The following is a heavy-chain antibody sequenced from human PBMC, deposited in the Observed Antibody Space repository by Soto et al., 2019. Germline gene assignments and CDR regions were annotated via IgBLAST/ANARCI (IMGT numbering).Heavy chain of an antibody. CDR1: GYTFTSYD. CDR3: ARALAKGYCSGGSCYYFDD. Sequence: GASVKVSCKASGYTFTSYDINWVRQATGQGLEWMGWMNPNSGNTGYAQKFQGRVTMTRNTSISTAYMELSSLRSEDTAVYYCARALAKGYCSGGSCYYFDDWGQGTLVTVSS. D-gene: IGHD2-15*01. V-gene: IGHV1-8*01. J-gene: IGHJ4*02. CDR2: MNPNSGNT.